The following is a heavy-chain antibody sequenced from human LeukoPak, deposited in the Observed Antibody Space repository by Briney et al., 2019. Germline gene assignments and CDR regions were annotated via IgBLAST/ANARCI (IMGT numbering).Heavy chain of an antibody. CDR3: AREKDDYVWGSSRSMGSIGY. V-gene: IGHV4-39*02. Sequence: PSETLSLTXTVSGGSISSSSYYWGWIRQPPGKGLEWIGSIYYSGSTYYNPSLKSRVTISVDTSKNQFSLKLSSVTAADTAVYYCAREKDDYVWGSSRSMGSIGYWGQGTLVTVSS. J-gene: IGHJ4*02. D-gene: IGHD3-16*02. CDR2: IYYSGST. CDR1: GGSISSSSYY.